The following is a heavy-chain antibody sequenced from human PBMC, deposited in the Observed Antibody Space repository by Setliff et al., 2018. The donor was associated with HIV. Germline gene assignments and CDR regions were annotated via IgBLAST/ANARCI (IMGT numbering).Heavy chain of an antibody. J-gene: IGHJ6*03. CDR3: ARENFWSLYYYFYYMDV. Sequence: PSETLSLTCTVYGESVSGYYWTWIRQPPGKGLEWIGEIHHSGSTNYNPSLKSRFTISRDNAKNSLYLQMNSLTTEDTAVYYCARENFWSLYYYFYYMDVWGKGTTVTVSS. CDR1: GESVSGYY. CDR2: IHHSGST. D-gene: IGHD3-3*01. V-gene: IGHV4-34*01.